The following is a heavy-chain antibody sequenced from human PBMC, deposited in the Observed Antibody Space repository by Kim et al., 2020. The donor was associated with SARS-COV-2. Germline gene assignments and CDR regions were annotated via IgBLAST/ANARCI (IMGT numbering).Heavy chain of an antibody. V-gene: IGHV3-53*01. CDR1: GFTVSSNY. D-gene: IGHD3-10*01. J-gene: IGHJ6*02. CDR2: IYGGDST. CDR3: ARGDSAPAQMDV. Sequence: GGSLRLSCAASGFTVSSNYMSWVRQAPGKGLEWVSVIYGGDSTYYADSVKGRFTISRDNSKNTLYLQMNSLRADDTAVYYCARGDSAPAQMDVWGQGTTVTVSS.